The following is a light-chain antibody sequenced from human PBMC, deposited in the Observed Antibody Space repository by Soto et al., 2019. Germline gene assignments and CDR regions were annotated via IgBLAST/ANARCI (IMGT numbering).Light chain of an antibody. CDR3: RSYAGSHILG. CDR1: SSDVGGYYY. CDR2: EVT. Sequence: QSALTQPPSAAGSPGQSVTISCTVTSSDVGGYYYFYWYKQHPGKVPKLMIYEVTKLPSGVPDRFSGSKSGNTASLTVSGLQAGDEDFYSCRSYAGSHILGFGGGSKVTFL. J-gene: IGLJ3*02. V-gene: IGLV2-8*01.